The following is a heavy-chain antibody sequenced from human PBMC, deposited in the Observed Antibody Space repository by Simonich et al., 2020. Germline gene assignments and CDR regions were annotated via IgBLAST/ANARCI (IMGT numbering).Heavy chain of an antibody. CDR1: GYTFTSYD. Sequence: QVQLVQSGAEVKKPGASVKVSCKASGYTFTSYDLNWVRQSTGQGLDWIGGTNPNKSKTSYEKKFQGRDTITRNTSKSTAYMERSRMRSEDTAVYYCARARYCSSTSCYNWFDPWGQGTLVTVSS. V-gene: IGHV1-8*03. CDR2: TNPNKSKT. D-gene: IGHD2-2*01. CDR3: ARARYCSSTSCYNWFDP. J-gene: IGHJ5*02.